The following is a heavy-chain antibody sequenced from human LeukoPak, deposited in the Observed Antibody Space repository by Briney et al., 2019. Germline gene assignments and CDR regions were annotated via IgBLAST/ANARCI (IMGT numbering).Heavy chain of an antibody. Sequence: SVKVSCKASGGTFISYAISWVRQAPGQGLEWMEGIIPIFGTANYAQKFQGRVTITADESTSTAYMELSSLRSEDTAVYYCARSPITMVRGDPNYYFDYWGQGTLVTVSS. CDR1: GGTFISYA. CDR2: IIPIFGTA. D-gene: IGHD3-10*01. V-gene: IGHV1-69*01. J-gene: IGHJ4*02. CDR3: ARSPITMVRGDPNYYFDY.